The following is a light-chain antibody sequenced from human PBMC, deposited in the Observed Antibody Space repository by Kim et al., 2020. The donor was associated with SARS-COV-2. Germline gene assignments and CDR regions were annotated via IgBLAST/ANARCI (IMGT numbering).Light chain of an antibody. Sequence: DIQMTQSPSSLSASVGDRLTITCRASQNIFTQLNWYQQKPGKAPKLLIYAASSLQSGVPSRFSGSGSGTDVTLSISSLQREDFATYYCQQSTTFPYTFCLGTKLEI. CDR3: QQSTTFPYT. V-gene: IGKV1-39*01. CDR2: AAS. J-gene: IGKJ2*01. CDR1: QNIFTQ.